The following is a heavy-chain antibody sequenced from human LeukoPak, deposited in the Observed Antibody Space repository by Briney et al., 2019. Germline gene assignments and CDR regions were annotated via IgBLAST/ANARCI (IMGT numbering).Heavy chain of an antibody. D-gene: IGHD6-6*01. J-gene: IGHJ4*02. CDR3: ARRHVEYSSSSDPYYFDY. CDR1: GGSISNYY. CDR2: IYYSGNT. Sequence: SETLSLTCTVSGGSISNYYWGWIRQAPGKGLEWIGSIYYSGNTYYNSSLKSRVTISVDTSKNQFSLKLSSVTAADTAVYYCARRHVEYSSSSDPYYFDYWGQGTLVTVSS. V-gene: IGHV4-39*07.